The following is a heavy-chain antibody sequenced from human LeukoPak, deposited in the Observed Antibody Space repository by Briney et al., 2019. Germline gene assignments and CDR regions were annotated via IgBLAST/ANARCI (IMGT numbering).Heavy chain of an antibody. Sequence: PSETLSLTCTVSGGSISTGGYYWSWIRQHPGTGLEWIGYIYYSGSTYYNPSLKSRVTISVDTSKNQLSLKLSSVTAVDTAVYYCAGVPAATGSWFDPWGQGTLVTVSS. D-gene: IGHD2-2*01. J-gene: IGHJ5*02. CDR2: IYYSGST. V-gene: IGHV4-31*03. CDR1: GGSISTGGYY. CDR3: AGVPAATGSWFDP.